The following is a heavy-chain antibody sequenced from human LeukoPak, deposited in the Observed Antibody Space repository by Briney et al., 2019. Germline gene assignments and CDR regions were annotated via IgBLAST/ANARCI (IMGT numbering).Heavy chain of an antibody. J-gene: IGHJ5*02. CDR1: GFTFSSYA. V-gene: IGHV3-23*01. CDR3: AKVGDYDFWSGKNWFDP. D-gene: IGHD3-3*01. CDR2: ISNSGGST. Sequence: GGSLRLSCAASGFTFSSYAMTWVRQAPGKGLEWVSFISNSGGSTYYADSVKGRFTISRDNSKNTLYLQMNGLRAEDTAVYYCAKVGDYDFWSGKNWFDPWGQGTLVTVSP.